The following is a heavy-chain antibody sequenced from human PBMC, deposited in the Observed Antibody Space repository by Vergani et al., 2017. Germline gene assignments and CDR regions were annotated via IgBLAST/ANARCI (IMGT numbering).Heavy chain of an antibody. V-gene: IGHV3-23*01. CDR3: VKDREYYYGSGSSDY. D-gene: IGHD3-10*01. CDR1: GFTFSSYA. CDR2: ISGSGGST. Sequence: EVQLLESGGGLVQPGGSLRLSCAASGFTFSSYAMSWVRQAPGKGLEWVSAISGSGGSTYYADSVKGRFTISRDNSKNTLYLQMSSLRAEDTAVYYCVKDREYYYGSGSSDYWGQGTLVTVSS. J-gene: IGHJ4*02.